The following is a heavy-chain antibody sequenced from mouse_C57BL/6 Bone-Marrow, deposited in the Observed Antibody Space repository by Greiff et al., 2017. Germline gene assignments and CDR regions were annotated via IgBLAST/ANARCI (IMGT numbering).Heavy chain of an antibody. J-gene: IGHJ4*01. CDR2: ISSGGSYT. Sequence: EVQLVESGGDLVKPGGSLTLSCAASGFTFSSYGMSWVRQTPDKRLAWVATISSGGSYTYYPDSVKGRFTISRDNAKNTLYLKMSSLKSEDTAMYYCARHDYYCSSFQYYYAMDYWGQGTSVTVSS. D-gene: IGHD1-1*01. V-gene: IGHV5-6*01. CDR3: ARHDYYCSSFQYYYAMDY. CDR1: GFTFSSYG.